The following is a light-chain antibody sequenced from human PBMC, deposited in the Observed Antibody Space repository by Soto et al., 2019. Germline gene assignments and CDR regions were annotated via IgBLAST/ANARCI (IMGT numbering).Light chain of an antibody. CDR3: RSYAGSQNFVV. J-gene: IGLJ2*01. Sequence: QSVLTQPPSASGSPRQSVTISCTGTSSDVGGYNYVSWYQQHPGKAPKLMIYEVSKRPSGVPDRFSGSKSGNTASLTVTGLQAEDEADYYCRSYAGSQNFVVFGGGTKLTVL. V-gene: IGLV2-8*01. CDR2: EVS. CDR1: SSDVGGYNY.